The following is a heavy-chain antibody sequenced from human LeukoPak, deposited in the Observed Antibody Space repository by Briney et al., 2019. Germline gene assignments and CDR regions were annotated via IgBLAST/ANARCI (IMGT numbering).Heavy chain of an antibody. V-gene: IGHV3-53*01. J-gene: IGHJ5*01. Sequence: GGSLRLSCAVSGFTVSNDYMSWVRQAPGKGLEWVSVIYGGGDTYYADSGRGRFTISRDNFQNTLFLQMDSLRAEDTAVYYCTRLLPSSHHFFDSWGQGALVTVSS. CDR2: IYGGGDT. CDR3: TRLLPSSHHFFDS. D-gene: IGHD6-6*01. CDR1: GFTVSNDY.